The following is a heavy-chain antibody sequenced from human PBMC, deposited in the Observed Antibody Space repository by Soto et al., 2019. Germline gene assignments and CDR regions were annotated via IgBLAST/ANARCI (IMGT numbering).Heavy chain of an antibody. V-gene: IGHV5-51*01. CDR3: ARRDRGAKWRFDP. J-gene: IGHJ5*02. CDR2: IYPGDSDT. CDR1: GYSFTSYW. Sequence: GESLKISCKSYGYSFTSYWIGWVRQMPGKGLEWMGIIYPGDSDTRYSPSFQGQVTISAHKSISTAYLQWSSLKASDTAMYYCARRDRGAKWRFDPWGQGTLVTVSS. D-gene: IGHD1-26*01.